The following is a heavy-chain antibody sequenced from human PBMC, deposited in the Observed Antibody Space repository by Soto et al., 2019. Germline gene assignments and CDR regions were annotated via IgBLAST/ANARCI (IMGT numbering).Heavy chain of an antibody. CDR2: ISAYNGNT. CDR1: GYTFTSYG. Sequence: GASVKVSCKASGYTFTSYGISWVRQAPGQGLEWMGWISAYNGNTNYAQKLQGRVTMTTDTSTSTAYMELRSLRSDDTAVYYCARDEVGANGVYYYYGMDVWGQGTTVTVSS. CDR3: ARDEVGANGVYYYYGMDV. V-gene: IGHV1-18*04. J-gene: IGHJ6*02. D-gene: IGHD1-26*01.